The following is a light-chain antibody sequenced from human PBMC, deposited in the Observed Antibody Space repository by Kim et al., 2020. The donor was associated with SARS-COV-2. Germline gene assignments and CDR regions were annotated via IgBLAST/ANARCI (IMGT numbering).Light chain of an antibody. J-gene: IGLJ3*02. V-gene: IGLV5-45*03. CDR2: YKSDSDK. CDR1: SGMNVATYR. Sequence: QPVLTQPSSLSASPGASASLTCTLRSGMNVATYRIHWYQQKPGSPPQNLLNYKSDSDKQQGSGVPSRFSGSKDASANAGILLISGLQSEDEGDYYCMIWHINAWVLDGGTQLTVL. CDR3: MIWHINAWV.